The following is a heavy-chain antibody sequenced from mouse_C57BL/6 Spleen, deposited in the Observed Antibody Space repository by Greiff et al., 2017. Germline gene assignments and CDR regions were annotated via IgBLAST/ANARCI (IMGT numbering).Heavy chain of an antibody. CDR3: AKHEGGLYYAMDY. V-gene: IGHV2-6-1*01. Sequence: VKLVESGPGLVAPSQSLSITCTVSGFSFTSYGVHWVRQPPGKGLEWLVVIWRDGSTTYNSALKSSLSISKDNSTSTVFLKMNRLQTDDTAMYXGAKHEGGLYYAMDYWGQGTSVTVSS. CDR2: IWRDGST. CDR1: GFSFTSYG. J-gene: IGHJ4*01.